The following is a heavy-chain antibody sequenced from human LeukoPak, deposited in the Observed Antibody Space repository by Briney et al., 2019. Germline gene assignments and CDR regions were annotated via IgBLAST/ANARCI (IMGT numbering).Heavy chain of an antibody. J-gene: IGHJ4*02. D-gene: IGHD3-16*02. CDR2: IKHSGST. Sequence: PETLSLTCAVYGGSFSGYYWSWIRQPPRKGLEWIGEIKHSGSTNYNPSLKSRVTISVDTSKNQCSLKLRSVTAADTAVYYCARGRGSPVWGSYRYPLDYWGQGTLVTVSS. V-gene: IGHV4-34*01. CDR1: GGSFSGYY. CDR3: ARGRGSPVWGSYRYPLDY.